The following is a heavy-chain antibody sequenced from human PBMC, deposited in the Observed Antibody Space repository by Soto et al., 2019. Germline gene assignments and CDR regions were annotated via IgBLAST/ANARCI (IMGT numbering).Heavy chain of an antibody. CDR3: ARHRWGSGSYSGLLDF. D-gene: IGHD3-10*01. V-gene: IGHV4-39*01. CDR1: CGSISTSSYF. J-gene: IGHJ4*02. CDR2: VHYSGSA. Sequence: SETLSLTCSFSCGSISTSSYFWGWIRQPPGKGLEWVGAVHYSGSANYRSSLQSRVTISVDTSQNQFSLRLRSVTAADTAVYYCARHRWGSGSYSGLLDFWGQGALVTVSS.